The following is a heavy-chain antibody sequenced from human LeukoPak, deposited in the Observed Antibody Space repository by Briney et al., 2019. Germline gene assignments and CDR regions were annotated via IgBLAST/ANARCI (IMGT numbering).Heavy chain of an antibody. Sequence: GGSLRLPCAASGFTFSSYSMNWVRQAPGKGLEWVSSISSSSSYIYYADSVKGRFTISRDNAKNSLYLQMNSLRAEDTAVYYCARGREVVTATSWFDPWGQGTLVTVSS. CDR3: ARGREVVTATSWFDP. CDR2: ISSSSSYI. D-gene: IGHD2-21*02. J-gene: IGHJ5*02. V-gene: IGHV3-21*01. CDR1: GFTFSSYS.